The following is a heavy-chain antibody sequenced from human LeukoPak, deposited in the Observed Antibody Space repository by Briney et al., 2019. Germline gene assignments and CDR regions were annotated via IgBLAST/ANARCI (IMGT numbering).Heavy chain of an antibody. J-gene: IGHJ6*02. D-gene: IGHD2-21*02. V-gene: IGHV3-73*01. CDR1: GFTFSGSA. Sequence: GGSLRLSCAASGFTFSGSAMHWVRQASGKGLEWVGRIRSKANSYATAYAASVKGRFTISRDDSKNAAYLQMNSLKTEDTAVYYCTSGPYCGGDCYLSASYGMDVWGQGTTVTVSS. CDR2: IRSKANSYAT. CDR3: TSGPYCGGDCYLSASYGMDV.